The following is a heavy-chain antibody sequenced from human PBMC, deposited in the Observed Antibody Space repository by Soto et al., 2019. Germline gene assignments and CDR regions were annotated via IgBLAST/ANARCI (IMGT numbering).Heavy chain of an antibody. CDR2: IHYSGST. J-gene: IGHJ6*02. Sequence: TLSRTCCASASSIRCGGYSRNWIRKHPGKGLEWIGYIHYSGSTYYSQSLKSRVTTSVDTSKNQFSLKLSSVTAADTAVYYCARAATTYCGGDCYWAMDVWGQGPTVT. V-gene: IGHV4-31*03. D-gene: IGHD2-21*01. CDR1: ASSIRCGGYS. CDR3: ARAATTYCGGDCYWAMDV.